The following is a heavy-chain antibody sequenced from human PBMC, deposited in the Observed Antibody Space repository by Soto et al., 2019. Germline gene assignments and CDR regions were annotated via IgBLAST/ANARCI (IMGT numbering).Heavy chain of an antibody. CDR2: ISAYNGQT. Sequence: GASVKVSCKASGYPFDTYGINWVLQAPGQRPEWMGWISAYNGQTDYAQNFQGRVTMATDTSTNTAYMELRNLRSDDTAVYYCARAPHEFWNSYFFGPSGPGXLVTVYS. V-gene: IGHV1-18*01. CDR1: GYPFDTYG. D-gene: IGHD3-3*01. J-gene: IGHJ5*02. CDR3: ARAPHEFWNSYFFGP.